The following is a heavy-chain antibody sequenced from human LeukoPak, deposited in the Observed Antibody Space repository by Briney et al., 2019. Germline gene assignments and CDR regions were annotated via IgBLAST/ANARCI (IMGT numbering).Heavy chain of an antibody. CDR3: ARERHCSGGSCKPYYGMDV. CDR2: IIPIFGTA. J-gene: IGHJ6*02. V-gene: IGHV1-69*13. Sequence: SVKVSCKASGGTFSSYAISWVRQVPGQGLEWMGGIIPIFGTANYAQKFQGRVTITADESTSTAYMELSSLRSEDTAVYYCARERHCSGGSCKPYYGMDVWGQGTTVTVSS. CDR1: GGTFSSYA. D-gene: IGHD2-15*01.